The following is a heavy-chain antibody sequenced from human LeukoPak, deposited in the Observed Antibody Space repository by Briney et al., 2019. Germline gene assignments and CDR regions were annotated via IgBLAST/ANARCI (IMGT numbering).Heavy chain of an antibody. CDR2: ISSSSSTI. J-gene: IGHJ3*02. CDR1: GFTFSSYS. D-gene: IGHD7-27*01. V-gene: IGHV3-48*01. CDR3: ARKTGGSLDI. Sequence: GGSLRLSCAASGFTFSSYSMNWVRQAPGKGLEWVTYISSSSSTIYYAASVKGRFTISRDNAKNSLYLEMNSLRAEDTAVYYCARKTGGSLDIWGQGTMVTVSS.